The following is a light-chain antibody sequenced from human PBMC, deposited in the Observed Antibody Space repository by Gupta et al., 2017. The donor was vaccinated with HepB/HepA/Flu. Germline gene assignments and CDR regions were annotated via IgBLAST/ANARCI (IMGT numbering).Light chain of an antibody. CDR2: TAS. J-gene: IGKJ2*01. V-gene: IGKV1-39*01. CDR3: RRSYSFALI. CDR1: QSIRNY. Sequence: DIQMTQSPSSLSESVGDRVTITCRASQSIRNYLNWYQQKPGKAPKLLIYTASSSQSPVTTRFSGSGSGTAFTLTIIRLQPEDFASYCCRRSYSFALIFGEGTKLEIK.